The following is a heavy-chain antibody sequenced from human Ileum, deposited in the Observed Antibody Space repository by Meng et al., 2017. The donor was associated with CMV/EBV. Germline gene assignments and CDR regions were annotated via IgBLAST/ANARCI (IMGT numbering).Heavy chain of an antibody. CDR2: IRSKAAGYTT. Sequence: GSGFIFRDPYLDWVRQAPGKGLEWVCRIRSKAAGYTTEYVASVRGRFIISRDDSRSSMYLQMNSLETEDTAVYYCARGGVNHALDLWGQGTMVTVSS. V-gene: IGHV3-72*01. D-gene: IGHD2-8*01. CDR3: ARGGVNHALDL. J-gene: IGHJ3*01. CDR1: GFIFRDPY.